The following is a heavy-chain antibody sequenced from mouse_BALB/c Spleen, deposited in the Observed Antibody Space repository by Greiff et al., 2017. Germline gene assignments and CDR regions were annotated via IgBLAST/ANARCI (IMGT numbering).Heavy chain of an antibody. CDR2: INPGSGGT. V-gene: IGHV1-54*01. J-gene: IGHJ4*01. CDR1: GYAFTNYL. CDR3: GRSEEDAMDY. Sequence: QVQLKESGAELVRPGTSVKVSCKASGYAFTNYLIEWVKQRPGQGLEWIGVINPGSGGTNYNEKFKGKATLTADKSSSTAYMQLSSLTSDDSAVYFCGRSEEDAMDYWGQGTSVTVSS.